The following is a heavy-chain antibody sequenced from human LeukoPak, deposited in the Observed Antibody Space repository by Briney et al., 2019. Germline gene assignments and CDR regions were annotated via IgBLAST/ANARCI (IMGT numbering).Heavy chain of an antibody. CDR3: ARRVLGDYVGDAFDI. Sequence: SETLSLTCTVSGGSISSYYWSWIRQPPGKGLEWIGYIYYSGSTNYNPSLKSRVTISVDTSKNQFPLKLSSVTAADTAVYYCARRVLGDYVGDAFDIWGQGTMVTVSS. D-gene: IGHD4-17*01. CDR1: GGSISSYY. CDR2: IYYSGST. J-gene: IGHJ3*02. V-gene: IGHV4-59*08.